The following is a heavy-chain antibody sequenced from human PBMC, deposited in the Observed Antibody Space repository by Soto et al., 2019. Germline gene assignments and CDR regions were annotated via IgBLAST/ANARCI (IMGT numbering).Heavy chain of an antibody. J-gene: IGHJ4*02. CDR2: FSVSGGST. D-gene: IGHD3-3*01. V-gene: IGHV3-23*01. Sequence: PGGSLRLSCAASGFTFSSYAMSWVRQAPGKGLEWVLAFSVSGGSTFYADSVKGRFTISRDNSINTLYLQMISLRAEDTAVYYCAKVAENFWSGSYYFDYWGQGTLVTVSS. CDR1: GFTFSSYA. CDR3: AKVAENFWSGSYYFDY.